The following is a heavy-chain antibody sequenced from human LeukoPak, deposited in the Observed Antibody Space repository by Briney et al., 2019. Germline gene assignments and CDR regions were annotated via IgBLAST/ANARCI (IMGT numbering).Heavy chain of an antibody. CDR1: GGSFSGYY. Sequence: SETLSLTCAVYGGSFSGYYWSWIRQPAGKGLEWIGEINHSGSTNYNPSLKSRVTISVDTSKNQFSLKLSSVTAADTAVYYCARGGGYNWFDPWGQGTLVTVSS. CDR3: ARGGGYNWFDP. V-gene: IGHV4-34*01. J-gene: IGHJ5*02. CDR2: INHSGST.